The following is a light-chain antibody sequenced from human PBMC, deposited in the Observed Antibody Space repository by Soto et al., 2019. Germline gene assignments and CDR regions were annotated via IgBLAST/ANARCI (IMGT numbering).Light chain of an antibody. V-gene: IGKV3-11*01. CDR1: QSVSGY. CDR2: DAS. Sequence: EIVLTQSPATLSLSPGETATLSCSASQSVSGYIGWYQQKPGQAPRLLIYDASNRATGIPVRFSGSGSGTDFTLTISSLEPEDFAVYYCQQRSNWPLITFGQGTRLEIK. J-gene: IGKJ5*01. CDR3: QQRSNWPLIT.